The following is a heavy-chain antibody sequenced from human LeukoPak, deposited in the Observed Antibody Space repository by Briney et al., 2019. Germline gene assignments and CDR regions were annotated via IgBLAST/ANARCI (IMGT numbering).Heavy chain of an antibody. CDR2: ISYDGSNK. J-gene: IGHJ5*02. V-gene: IGHV3-30*18. CDR3: AKDQVAAAEDWFDP. D-gene: IGHD6-13*01. Sequence: GGSLRLSCAASGFTVSSYGMHWVRQAPGKGLEWVAVISYDGSNKYYADSVKGRFTISRDNSKNTLYLQMNSLRAEDTAVYYCAKDQVAAAEDWFDPWGQGTLVTVSS. CDR1: GFTVSSYG.